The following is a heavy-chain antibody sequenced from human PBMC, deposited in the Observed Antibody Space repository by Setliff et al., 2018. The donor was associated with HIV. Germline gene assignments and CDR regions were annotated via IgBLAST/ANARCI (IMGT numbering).Heavy chain of an antibody. Sequence: PSETLSLTCTVSSDSIRFYYWTWIRQPPGKGLEWIGNIYYTGSTNYNPSLKSRITISIDTSKSQFSLKLTSVAAADTAVYYCARDSGGYNYGFAVGSFDYWGQGARVTVSS. D-gene: IGHD5-18*01. J-gene: IGHJ4*02. CDR3: ARDSGGYNYGFAVGSFDY. V-gene: IGHV4-59*01. CDR2: IYYTGST. CDR1: SDSIRFYY.